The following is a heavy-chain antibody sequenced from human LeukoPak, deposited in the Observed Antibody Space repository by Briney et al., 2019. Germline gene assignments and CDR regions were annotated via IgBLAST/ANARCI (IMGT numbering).Heavy chain of an antibody. CDR2: MNPNSGNT. V-gene: IGHV1-8*01. J-gene: IGHJ4*02. CDR1: GYTFTSYD. D-gene: IGHD3-16*02. Sequence: ASVKVSCKASGYTFTSYDINWVRQATGQGLEWMGWMNPNSGNTGYAQKFQGRVTMTRNTSISTAYMELSSLRSEDTAVYYCVRGLRRAIEFIYWGQGTLVTVSS. CDR3: VRGLRRAIEFIY.